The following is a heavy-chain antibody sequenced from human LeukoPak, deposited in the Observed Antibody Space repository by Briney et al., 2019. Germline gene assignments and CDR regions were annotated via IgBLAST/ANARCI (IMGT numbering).Heavy chain of an antibody. CDR1: GGSISSSSFY. J-gene: IGHJ5*02. D-gene: IGHD3-10*01. Sequence: PSETLSLTCTVSGGSISSSSFYWGWVRQPPGEGREWLGRINYSGGTYYNPSRKSRVTISVDTSKNQFSLKLSSVTAADTAVYYCARGYGSGNNWFDHWGQGTLVTVSS. V-gene: IGHV4-39*01. CDR2: INYSGGT. CDR3: ARGYGSGNNWFDH.